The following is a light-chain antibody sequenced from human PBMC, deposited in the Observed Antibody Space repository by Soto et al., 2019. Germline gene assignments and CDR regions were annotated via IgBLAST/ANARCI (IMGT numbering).Light chain of an antibody. CDR1: QSISSW. CDR3: QQHNSYPGT. J-gene: IGKJ1*01. Sequence: DIQMTQSPSTLSASVGDRVTITCRARQSISSWLAWYQQKPGKAPKLLIYDASSLESGVPSRFSGSGSGTEFTLTISSLQPDDFATYYCQQHNSYPGTFGQGTQVEIK. CDR2: DAS. V-gene: IGKV1-5*01.